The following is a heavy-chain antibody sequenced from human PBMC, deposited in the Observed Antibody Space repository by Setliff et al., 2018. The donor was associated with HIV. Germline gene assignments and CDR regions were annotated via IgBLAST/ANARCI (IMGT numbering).Heavy chain of an antibody. Sequence: ASVKVSCKASGYTFTSYAMHWVRQAPGQRLEWMGWINAGNGNTKYSQKFQGRVTITRDTSASTAYMELSSLRFDDTAVFYCAREGGVYGGDHHFDYWGQGTPVTVSS. D-gene: IGHD2-21*02. J-gene: IGHJ4*02. CDR3: AREGGVYGGDHHFDY. CDR2: INAGNGNT. V-gene: IGHV1-3*01. CDR1: GYTFTSYA.